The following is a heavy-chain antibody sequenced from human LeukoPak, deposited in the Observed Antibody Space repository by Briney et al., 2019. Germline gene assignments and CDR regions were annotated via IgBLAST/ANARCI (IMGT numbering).Heavy chain of an antibody. CDR3: ARDVFHGSGSPYFDS. CDR1: RFTFSSHS. CDR2: ISISTSTI. V-gene: IGHV3-48*04. Sequence: GGSLRLSCAASRFTFSSHSMHWVRQAPGKGLEWISYISISTSTIYYADSVKGRFTISRDNAKNSLYLQMNSLRAEDTAVYYCARDVFHGSGSPYFDSWGQGTLVTVSS. J-gene: IGHJ4*02. D-gene: IGHD3-10*01.